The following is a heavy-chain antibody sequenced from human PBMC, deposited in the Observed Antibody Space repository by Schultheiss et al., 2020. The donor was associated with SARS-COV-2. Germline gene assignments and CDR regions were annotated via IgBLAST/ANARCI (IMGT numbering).Heavy chain of an antibody. CDR3: ATLRGYSYGYVYDMDV. CDR2: IYYSGST. D-gene: IGHD5-18*01. Sequence: SETLSLTCAVSGGSISSSYYWSWIRQPPGKGLEWIGYIYYSGSTNYNPSLKSRVTISVDTSKNQFSLKLNSMTAADTAVYYCATLRGYSYGYVYDMDVWGQGTTVTVSS. CDR1: GGSISSSYY. J-gene: IGHJ6*02. V-gene: IGHV4-61*01.